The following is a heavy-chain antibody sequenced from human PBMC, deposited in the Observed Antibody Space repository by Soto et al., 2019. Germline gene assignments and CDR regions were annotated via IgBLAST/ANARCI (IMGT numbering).Heavy chain of an antibody. CDR2: ISYDGSNK. D-gene: IGHD2-2*01. CDR3: AKSPRLRIVVVPAAIGDWFDP. Sequence: GGSLRLSCAASGFTFSSYGMHWVRQAPGKGLEWVAVISYDGSNKYYADSVKGRFTISRDNSKNTLYLRMNSLRAEDTAVYYCAKSPRLRIVVVPAAIGDWFDPWGQGTLVTVSS. J-gene: IGHJ5*02. CDR1: GFTFSSYG. V-gene: IGHV3-30*18.